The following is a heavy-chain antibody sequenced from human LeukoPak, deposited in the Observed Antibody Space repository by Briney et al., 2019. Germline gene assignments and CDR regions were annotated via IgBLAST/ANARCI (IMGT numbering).Heavy chain of an antibody. V-gene: IGHV4-31*03. CDR2: IYYSGST. D-gene: IGHD6-13*01. Sequence: SETLSLTCTVSGGSISSGGYYWSWIRQHPGKGLEWIGYIYYSGSTYYNPSLKSRVTISVDTSKNQFSLKLSSVTAADTAVYYCARPPIAAAGTVLGAFDIWGQGTMVTVSS. CDR1: GGSISSGGYY. J-gene: IGHJ3*02. CDR3: ARPPIAAAGTVLGAFDI.